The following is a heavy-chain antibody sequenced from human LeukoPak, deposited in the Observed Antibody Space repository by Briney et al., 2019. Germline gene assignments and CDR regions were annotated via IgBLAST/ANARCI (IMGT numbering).Heavy chain of an antibody. V-gene: IGHV3-48*01. CDR3: ARDAAYGYDRFDY. CDR2: IRSTSSTI. D-gene: IGHD5-18*01. Sequence: GGSLRLSCAASGFTFSSYSMNWVRQAPGKGLEWVSYIRSTSSTIYYADSVKGRLTISRDNAKNSLYLQMNSLRVEDTAVYYCARDAAYGYDRFDYWGQGTQVTVSS. J-gene: IGHJ4*02. CDR1: GFTFSSYS.